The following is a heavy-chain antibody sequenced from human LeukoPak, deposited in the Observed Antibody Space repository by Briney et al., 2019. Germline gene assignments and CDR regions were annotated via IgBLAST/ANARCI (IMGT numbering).Heavy chain of an antibody. CDR2: ISAYNGNT. D-gene: IGHD5-18*01. V-gene: IGHV1-18*01. Sequence: GASVKVSCKASGYTFTSYGISWVRQAPGQGLEWMGWISAYNGNTNYAQKLQGRVTMTTDTSTSTAYMELSSLRSEDTAVYYCAGTAQRGYSYGYESDYYYYMDVWGKGTTVTVSS. CDR3: AGTAQRGYSYGYESDYYYYMDV. J-gene: IGHJ6*03. CDR1: GYTFTSYG.